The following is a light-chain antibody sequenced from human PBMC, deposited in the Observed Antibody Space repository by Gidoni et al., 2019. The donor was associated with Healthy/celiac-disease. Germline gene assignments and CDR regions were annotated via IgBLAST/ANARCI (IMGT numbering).Light chain of an antibody. J-gene: IGKJ5*01. Sequence: DIQMTQSPSSLSASVGDRVTITCQASQDISNYLNWYQQKPGKAPKLLIYDASNLEAGVPSRCSGSGSGADFTFTISSLQAEDIATYYCQQYDNLAITFGQGTRLEIK. CDR2: DAS. CDR1: QDISNY. CDR3: QQYDNLAIT. V-gene: IGKV1-33*01.